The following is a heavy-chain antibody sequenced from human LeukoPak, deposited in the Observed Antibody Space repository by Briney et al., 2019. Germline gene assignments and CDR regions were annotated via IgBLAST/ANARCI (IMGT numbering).Heavy chain of an antibody. CDR3: ARAYSGSYFDY. D-gene: IGHD1-26*01. CDR1: GYTFIGYY. CDR2: INPNSGGT. Sequence: ASVKVSCKASGYTFIGYYIHWVRQAPGQGLEWMGWINPNSGGTNYAQKLQGRVTMTTDTSTNTAYMELRSLRSDDTAVYYCARAYSGSYFDYWGQGTLVTVSS. V-gene: IGHV1-2*02. J-gene: IGHJ4*02.